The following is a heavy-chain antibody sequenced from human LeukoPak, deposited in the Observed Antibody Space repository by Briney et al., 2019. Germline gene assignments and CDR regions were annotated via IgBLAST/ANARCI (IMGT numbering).Heavy chain of an antibody. Sequence: SETLSLTCTVSGGSMSPYHWGWIRQPPGKGLEWTGYIYYSGSTNYNPSLNSRVTISVDTSKNQFSLRLSSVTAADTVIYYCARAVSSRFDYWGQGTLVTVSS. CDR1: GGSMSPYH. V-gene: IGHV4-59*08. CDR2: IYYSGST. J-gene: IGHJ4*02. CDR3: ARAVSSRFDY. D-gene: IGHD6-19*01.